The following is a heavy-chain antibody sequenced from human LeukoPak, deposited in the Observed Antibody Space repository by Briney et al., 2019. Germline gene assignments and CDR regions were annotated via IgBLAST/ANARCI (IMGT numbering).Heavy chain of an antibody. CDR1: GFTFSSYW. Sequence: GGSLRLSCAASGFTFSSYWMHWVRQAPGKGLAWVSRINSDGSSTSYADSVKGRFTISRDNAKNTLYLQMNSLRAEDTALYYCAREGYDSSGYYFDYWGQGTLVTVSS. CDR2: INSDGSST. D-gene: IGHD3-22*01. CDR3: AREGYDSSGYYFDY. J-gene: IGHJ4*02. V-gene: IGHV3-74*01.